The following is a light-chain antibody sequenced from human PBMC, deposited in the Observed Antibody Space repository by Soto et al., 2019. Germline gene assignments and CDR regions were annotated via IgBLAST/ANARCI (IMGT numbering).Light chain of an antibody. Sequence: EIVMTQSPATLSVSPGERATLSCRASQSVSGNLAWYEQKFGQAPRLLIYGASTRATGIPARFSGSGSGTEFTLTISSLQSEDFAVYYCQQYNKWPLTFGRGTKVEIK. CDR1: QSVSGN. V-gene: IGKV3-15*01. CDR2: GAS. J-gene: IGKJ4*01. CDR3: QQYNKWPLT.